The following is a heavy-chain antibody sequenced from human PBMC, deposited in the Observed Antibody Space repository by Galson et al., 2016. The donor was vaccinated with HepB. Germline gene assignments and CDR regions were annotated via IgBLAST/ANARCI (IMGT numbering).Heavy chain of an antibody. CDR3: VKGGSTTWPPNWFDT. V-gene: IGHV3-64D*06. CDR2: LEGNGGRT. Sequence: SLRLSCAASGFMFNAYAMHWVRQAPGKGLEYVASLEGNGGRTQMATSVKGRFTISRDNSKNTVYLQMTSLTTEDTAVYHCVKGGSTTWPPNWFDTWGQGTRVIVSS. CDR1: GFMFNAYA. J-gene: IGHJ5*02. D-gene: IGHD1-1*01.